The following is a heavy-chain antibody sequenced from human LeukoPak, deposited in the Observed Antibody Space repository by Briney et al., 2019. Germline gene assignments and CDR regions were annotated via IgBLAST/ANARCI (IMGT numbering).Heavy chain of an antibody. CDR2: IWYDGSNK. V-gene: IGHV3-33*01. Sequence: PGGSLRLSCAASGFTFSSYGMHWVRQAPGKGLEWVAVIWYDGSNKYYADSVKGRFTISRDNSKNTLYLQMNSLRAEDTAVYYCARAKLDLRYDWFDPWGQGTLVTVSS. CDR3: ARAKLDLRYDWFDP. D-gene: IGHD1-7*01. J-gene: IGHJ5*02. CDR1: GFTFSSYG.